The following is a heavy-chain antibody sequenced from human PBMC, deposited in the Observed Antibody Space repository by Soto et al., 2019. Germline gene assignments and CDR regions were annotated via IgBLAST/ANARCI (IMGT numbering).Heavy chain of an antibody. J-gene: IGHJ4*02. CDR2: ISGSSTYI. CDR3: ARGTHGYNFPDY. V-gene: IGHV3-21*01. Sequence: PVGSLRLSGAASGFTFSSYSMNWVRQAPGKGLEWVSSISGSSTYIDHADSVKGRFTISRDNAKNSLYLQMNSLRAEDTAVYYCARGTHGYNFPDYWGQGTLVTVSS. CDR1: GFTFSSYS. D-gene: IGHD5-12*01.